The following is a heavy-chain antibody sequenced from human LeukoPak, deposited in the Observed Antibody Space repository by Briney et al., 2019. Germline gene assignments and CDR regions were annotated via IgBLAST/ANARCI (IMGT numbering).Heavy chain of an antibody. CDR1: GFTFSRYA. CDR3: VKGYCSSISCSLIDY. D-gene: IGHD2-2*01. CDR2: ISSNGGST. V-gene: IGHV3-64D*06. J-gene: IGHJ4*02. Sequence: GGSLRLSCSASGFTFSRYAMHWVRQAPGKGLEYVSAISSNGGSTYYADSVKGRFTISRDNSKNTLHLQMSSLRAEDTAVYYCVKGYCSSISCSLIDYGGQGTLVTVSS.